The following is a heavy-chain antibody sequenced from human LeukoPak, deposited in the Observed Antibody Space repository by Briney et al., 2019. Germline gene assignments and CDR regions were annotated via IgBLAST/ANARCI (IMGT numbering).Heavy chain of an antibody. CDR3: ARYIRGFGVVIYYFDY. CDR1: GGPISSSSYY. Sequence: SETLSLTCTVSGGPISSSSYYWGWIRQPPGKGLEWIGSIYYSGSTYYNPSLKSRVTISVDTSKNQFSLKLSSVTAADTAVYYCARYIRGFGVVIYYFDYWGQGTLVTVSS. CDR2: IYYSGST. D-gene: IGHD3-3*01. J-gene: IGHJ4*02. V-gene: IGHV4-39*01.